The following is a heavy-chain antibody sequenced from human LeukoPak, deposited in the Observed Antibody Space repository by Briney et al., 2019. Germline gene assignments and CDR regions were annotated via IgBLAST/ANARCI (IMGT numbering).Heavy chain of an antibody. Sequence: PSETLSLTCTVSGGSISSGDYYWSWIRQPPGKGLEWIGYIYYSGSTYYNPSLKSRVTISVDTSKNQLSLKLSSVTAADTAVYYCARDLSYGSGSYDYWGQGTLVTVSS. CDR1: GGSISSGDYY. CDR3: ARDLSYGSGSYDY. V-gene: IGHV4-30-4*01. CDR2: IYYSGST. J-gene: IGHJ4*02. D-gene: IGHD3-10*01.